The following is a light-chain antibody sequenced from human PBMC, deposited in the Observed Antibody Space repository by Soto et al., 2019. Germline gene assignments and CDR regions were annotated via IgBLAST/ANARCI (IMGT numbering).Light chain of an antibody. CDR2: RND. J-gene: IGLJ1*01. CDR1: SSNIGNNY. CDR3: EAWDDSLSGSYV. Sequence: QSVLTQPPSASGTPGQRVTVSCSGSSSNIGNNYVFWYQHLPGTAPKLLIYRNDQRPSGVSARFSGSKSGTSASLAISGLRSEDEADYYCEAWDDSLSGSYVFGPGTKLTVL. V-gene: IGLV1-47*01.